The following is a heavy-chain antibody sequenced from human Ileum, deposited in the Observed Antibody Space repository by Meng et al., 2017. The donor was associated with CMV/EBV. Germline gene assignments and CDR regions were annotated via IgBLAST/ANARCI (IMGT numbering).Heavy chain of an antibody. CDR3: ARKDVDYDDSSAYWDYFDY. Sequence: TFSSYAMHWVRQAPGKGLEWVAVISYDGSNKYYADSVKGRFTISRDNSKNTLYPQMNSLRAEDTAVYYCARKDVDYDDSSAYWDYFDYWGQGTLVTVSS. J-gene: IGHJ4*02. CDR1: TFSSYA. CDR2: ISYDGSNK. D-gene: IGHD3-22*01. V-gene: IGHV3-30-3*01.